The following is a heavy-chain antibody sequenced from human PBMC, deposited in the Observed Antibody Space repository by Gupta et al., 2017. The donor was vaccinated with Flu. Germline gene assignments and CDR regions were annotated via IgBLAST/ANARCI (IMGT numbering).Heavy chain of an antibody. CDR1: GFTFSSYC. D-gene: IGHD3-10*01. CDR2: INQDESEK. CDR3: ARSYFYGSGRYFYYGMDV. J-gene: IGHJ6*02. V-gene: IGHV3-7*04. Sequence: EVQLVESGGGLVQPGGSLRLSGVPSGFTFSSYCINWVRQAPGKGLEWVASINQDESEKFYVDSVKGRFTISRDNAKNSLYLQMNSLRAGDTAVYYCARSYFYGSGRYFYYGMDVWGQGTTVTVSS.